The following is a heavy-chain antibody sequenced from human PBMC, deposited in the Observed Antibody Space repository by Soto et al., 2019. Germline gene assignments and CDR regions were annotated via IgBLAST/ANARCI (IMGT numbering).Heavy chain of an antibody. Sequence: QVQLVQSGAEVKKPGASVKVSCKASGYTFTSYGISWVRQAPGQGLEWMGWISAYNGNTNYAQKLQGRVTMTTDTSTSTAYMEPRSLRSGDTGVYYCARGGRHDSSGYYLPFSGMDVWGQGTTVTVSS. CDR2: ISAYNGNT. D-gene: IGHD3-22*01. J-gene: IGHJ6*02. CDR1: GYTFTSYG. CDR3: ARGGRHDSSGYYLPFSGMDV. V-gene: IGHV1-18*01.